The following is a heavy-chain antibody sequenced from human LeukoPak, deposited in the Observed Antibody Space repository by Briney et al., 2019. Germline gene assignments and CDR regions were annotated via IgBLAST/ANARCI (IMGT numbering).Heavy chain of an antibody. CDR3: ARPYLRGTVVNNWFDP. CDR1: GGSISSYY. Sequence: PSETLSLTCTASGGSISSYYWSWIRQPAGKGLEWIGRIYTSGSTNYNPSLKSRVTMSVDTSKNQFSLKLSSVTAADTAVYYCARPYLRGTVVNNWFDPWGQGTLVTVSS. J-gene: IGHJ5*02. D-gene: IGHD4-23*01. V-gene: IGHV4-4*07. CDR2: IYTSGST.